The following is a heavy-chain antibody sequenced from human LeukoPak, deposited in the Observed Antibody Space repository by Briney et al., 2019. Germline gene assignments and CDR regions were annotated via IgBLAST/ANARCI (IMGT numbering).Heavy chain of an antibody. D-gene: IGHD3-22*01. J-gene: IGHJ4*02. CDR1: GYTFTSYD. V-gene: IGHV1-8*01. CDR2: MNPNSGNT. Sequence: ASVKVSCKASGYTFTSYDINWVRQATGQGVEWMGWMNPNSGNTGYAQKFQGRVTMTRNTSISTAYMELSSLRSEDTAVYYCARGGRYYDSSGYSIWGQGTLVTVSS. CDR3: ARGGRYYDSSGYSI.